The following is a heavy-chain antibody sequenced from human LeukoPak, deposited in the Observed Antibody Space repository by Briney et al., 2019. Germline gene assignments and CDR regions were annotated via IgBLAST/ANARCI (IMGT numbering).Heavy chain of an antibody. V-gene: IGHV1-2*02. J-gene: IGHJ5*02. CDR3: QRVTCPGATCSGAWFDP. D-gene: IGHD2-8*02. CDR1: GFTFTAYH. Sequence: ASVKVSCKASGFTFTAYHIHWVRQAPGQGLEWMGWINPNSGGTNYAQKFQGRVTMTRDTSISTAYIELNRLRSDDTAVYYCQRVTCPGATCSGAWFDPWDRGTLVTVFS. CDR2: INPNSGGT.